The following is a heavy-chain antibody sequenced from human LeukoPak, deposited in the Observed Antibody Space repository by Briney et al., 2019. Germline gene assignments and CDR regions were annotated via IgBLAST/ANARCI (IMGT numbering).Heavy chain of an antibody. CDR3: ARVVLDIVVVPAAHDAFDI. J-gene: IGHJ3*02. V-gene: IGHV4-34*01. D-gene: IGHD2-2*01. Sequence: SETLSLTCAVYGGSFSGYYWSWIRQPPGKGLEWIGEINHSGSTNYNPSLKSRVTISVDTSKNQFSLKLSSVTAADTAVYYCARVVLDIVVVPAAHDAFDIWGQGTMVIVSS. CDR1: GGSFSGYY. CDR2: INHSGST.